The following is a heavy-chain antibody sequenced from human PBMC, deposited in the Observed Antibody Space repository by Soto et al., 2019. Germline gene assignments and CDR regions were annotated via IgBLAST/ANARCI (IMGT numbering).Heavy chain of an antibody. CDR1: GFTFSSYA. CDR3: ARDRLSGVLWFGENEFDP. Sequence: GGSLRLSCAASGFTFSSYAMHWVRQAPGKGLEYVSAISSNGGSTYYANSVKGRFTISRDNSKNTLYLQMGSLRAEDMAVYYCARDRLSGVLWFGENEFDPWGQGTLATVSS. J-gene: IGHJ5*02. CDR2: ISSNGGST. D-gene: IGHD3-10*01. V-gene: IGHV3-64*01.